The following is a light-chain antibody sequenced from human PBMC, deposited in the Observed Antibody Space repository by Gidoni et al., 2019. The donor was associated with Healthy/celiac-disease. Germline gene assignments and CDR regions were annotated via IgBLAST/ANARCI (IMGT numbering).Light chain of an antibody. J-gene: IGKJ4*01. V-gene: IGKV3-11*01. Sequence: DIVLTQSHATLSLSPGERATLSCRASQSVSSYLAWYQQKPGQAPRLLIYDASNRATGIPARFSGSGSGTDFTLTISSLEPEDFAVYYCQQRSNWPPLTFGGGTKVEIK. CDR2: DAS. CDR1: QSVSSY. CDR3: QQRSNWPPLT.